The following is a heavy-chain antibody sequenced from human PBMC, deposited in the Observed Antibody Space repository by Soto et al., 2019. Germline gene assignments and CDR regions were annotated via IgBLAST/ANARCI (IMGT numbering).Heavy chain of an antibody. Sequence: HPXGSLLLSCAVSGFSFRSYGMHGVRQAPGKGLEWVAVISNDGGLKHYTDSVKGRFTISRDNSQNTLYLEINSLRPEDTAVYYCAREPGRYCSSTSCYPDTFDYWGQGTLVTVSS. CDR1: GFSFRSYG. D-gene: IGHD2-2*01. J-gene: IGHJ4*02. V-gene: IGHV3-30*03. CDR3: AREPGRYCSSTSCYPDTFDY. CDR2: ISNDGGLK.